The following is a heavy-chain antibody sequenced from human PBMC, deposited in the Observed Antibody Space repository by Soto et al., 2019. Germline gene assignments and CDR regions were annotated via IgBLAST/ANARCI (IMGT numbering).Heavy chain of an antibody. Sequence: GASVKVSCKASGYTFTSYDINWVRQATGQGLEWMGWMNPNSGNTGYAQKFQGRATMTRNTSISTAYMELSSLRSEDTAVYYCARSVNAATSIMYYYYYYMDVWGKGTTVTVSS. CDR3: ARSVNAATSIMYYYYYYMDV. CDR1: GYTFTSYD. CDR2: MNPNSGNT. V-gene: IGHV1-8*01. J-gene: IGHJ6*03. D-gene: IGHD2-15*01.